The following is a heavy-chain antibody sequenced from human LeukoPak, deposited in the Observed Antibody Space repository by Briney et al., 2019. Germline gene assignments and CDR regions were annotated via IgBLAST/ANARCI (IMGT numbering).Heavy chain of an antibody. CDR2: ISGSGTTT. D-gene: IGHD6-19*01. J-gene: IGHJ6*02. CDR3: ARGTPSSSGWLYYGMDV. V-gene: IGHV3-23*01. Sequence: PGGSLRLSCAASGFTFSTFAINWVRQAPGKGLEWVSSISGSGTTTYYADSVKGRFTISRDNYKNTVYLQMNSLRAEDTAVYYCARGTPSSSGWLYYGMDVWGQGTTVTVSS. CDR1: GFTFSTFA.